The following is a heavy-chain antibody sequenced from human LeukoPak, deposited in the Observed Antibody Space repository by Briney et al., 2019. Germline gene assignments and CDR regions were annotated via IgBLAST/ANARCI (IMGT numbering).Heavy chain of an antibody. CDR1: GYTFSNYY. V-gene: IGHV1-46*01. Sequence: ASAKVSCKASGYTFSNYYMHWVRQAPGQGLEWMGLINPTGTGTNYAQKFRGRVTLTRDTSTTTVYMELGSLRSEDSAVYYCEREESGGYFDYWGQGTLVTVSS. CDR3: EREESGGYFDY. J-gene: IGHJ4*02. CDR2: INPTGTGT. D-gene: IGHD2-8*02.